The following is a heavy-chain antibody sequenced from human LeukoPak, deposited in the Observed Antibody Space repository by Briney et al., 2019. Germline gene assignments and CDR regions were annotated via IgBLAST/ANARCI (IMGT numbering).Heavy chain of an antibody. D-gene: IGHD3-10*01. V-gene: IGHV1-2*02. CDR3: ARVYDIFGSGSHSDF. CDR2: INPNSGDR. CDR1: GYTFTSYY. J-gene: IGHJ4*02. Sequence: ASVKVSCTASGYTFTSYYIHWVRQALGQGLEWMGWINPNSGDRNSAQKFQGRVTMTRDTSISTAYMELSRLRSDDTAVYYCARVYDIFGSGSHSDFWGQGTLVTVSS.